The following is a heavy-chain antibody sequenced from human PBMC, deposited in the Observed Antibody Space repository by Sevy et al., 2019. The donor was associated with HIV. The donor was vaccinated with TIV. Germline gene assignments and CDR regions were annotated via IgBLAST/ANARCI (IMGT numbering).Heavy chain of an antibody. D-gene: IGHD1-1*01. CDR1: GFTFNAFS. V-gene: IGHV3-30-3*01. CDR2: ISLDGGNQ. CDR3: ALERLSSNVAEYFQN. Sequence: GGSLRLSCAASGFTFNAFSMHWVRHAPGKGLEWVATISLDGGNQHYADSVRGRFTISRDNSQNALFLQMNSLRPDDTALYYCALERLSSNVAEYFQNWGQGALVTVSS. J-gene: IGHJ1*01.